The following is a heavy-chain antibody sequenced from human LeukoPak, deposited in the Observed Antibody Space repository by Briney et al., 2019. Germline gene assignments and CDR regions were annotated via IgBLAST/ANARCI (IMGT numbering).Heavy chain of an antibody. CDR2: ISNYDGRT. V-gene: IGHV1-18*01. CDR3: ARDNDRVVVAATPGGY. CDR1: GYIFSNYG. D-gene: IGHD2-15*01. J-gene: IGHJ4*02. Sequence: GASVKVSCKASGYIFSNYGISWVRQAPGQGLEWMGWISNYDGRTNFAQNFQGRVTLTTDTSTSTAYMELRTLRSDDTAVYYCARDNDRVVVAATPGGYWGQGTLVTVSS.